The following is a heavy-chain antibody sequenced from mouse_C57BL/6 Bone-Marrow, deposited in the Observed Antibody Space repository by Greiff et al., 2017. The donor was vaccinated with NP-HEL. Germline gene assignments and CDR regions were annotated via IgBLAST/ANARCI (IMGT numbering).Heavy chain of an antibody. Sequence: QVQLKESGAELARPGASVKLSCKASGYTFTSYGISWVKQRTGQGLEWIGEIYPRSGNTYYNEKFKGKATLTADKSSSTAYMELRSLTSEDSAVYFCARYHYYGSSYGRYCDYWGQGTTLTVSS. CDR3: ARYHYYGSSYGRYCDY. D-gene: IGHD1-1*01. CDR2: IYPRSGNT. V-gene: IGHV1-81*01. CDR1: GYTFTSYG. J-gene: IGHJ2*01.